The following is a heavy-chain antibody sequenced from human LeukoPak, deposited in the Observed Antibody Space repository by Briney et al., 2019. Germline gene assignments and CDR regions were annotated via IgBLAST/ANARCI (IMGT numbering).Heavy chain of an antibody. J-gene: IGHJ3*02. CDR2: INPNSGGT. CDR3: ARTRGSYAHDDFDI. V-gene: IGHV1-2*02. Sequence: GASVKVSCKASGYTFTGYYMHWVRQAPGQGLEWMGWINPNSGGTNYARKFQVRVTMTRDTSINTAYMELSRLESDDTAVYYCARTRGSYAHDDFDIWGQGTVVTVSS. CDR1: GYTFTGYY. D-gene: IGHD3-22*01.